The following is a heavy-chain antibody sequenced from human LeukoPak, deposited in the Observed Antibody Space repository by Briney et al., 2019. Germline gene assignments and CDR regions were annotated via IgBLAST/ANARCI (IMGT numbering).Heavy chain of an antibody. Sequence: PSETLSLTCTVSGDSISSYYWSWIRQPPGKGLEWIGYIYYSGSTNYNPSLKSRVAISVDTSENQFSLKLSSVTAAGTAVYYCARKYGSGSYRWFDPWGQGTLVTVSS. CDR2: IYYSGST. CDR3: ARKYGSGSYRWFDP. D-gene: IGHD3-10*01. V-gene: IGHV4-59*08. J-gene: IGHJ5*02. CDR1: GDSISSYY.